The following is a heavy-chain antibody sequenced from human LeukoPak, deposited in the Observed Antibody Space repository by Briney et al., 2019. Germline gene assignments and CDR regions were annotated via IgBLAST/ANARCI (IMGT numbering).Heavy chain of an antibody. Sequence: SETLSLTCTVSGGSISSYYWSWIRQPPGKGLEWIGEINHSGSTNYNPSLKSRVTISVDTSKNQFSLKLSSVTAADTAVYYCARGGRSWLGAPQVWGQGTLVAVSS. J-gene: IGHJ4*02. CDR1: GGSISSYY. CDR3: ARGGRSWLGAPQV. V-gene: IGHV4-34*01. D-gene: IGHD6-13*01. CDR2: INHSGST.